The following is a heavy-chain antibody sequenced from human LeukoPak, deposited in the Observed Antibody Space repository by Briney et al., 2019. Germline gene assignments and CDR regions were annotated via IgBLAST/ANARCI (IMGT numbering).Heavy chain of an antibody. CDR3: AKDGGYRSGSYYPDY. Sequence: PGGSLRLSCAASGFTFSSYAMNWVRQAPGKRLEWASSISGGAGGAAYADSLKGRFTMSRDNSKNTMYLQMNSLRAEDTAVYYCAKDGGYRSGSYYPDYWGQGTLVTVSS. CDR2: ISGGAGGA. CDR1: GFTFSSYA. V-gene: IGHV3-23*01. J-gene: IGHJ4*02. D-gene: IGHD3-10*01.